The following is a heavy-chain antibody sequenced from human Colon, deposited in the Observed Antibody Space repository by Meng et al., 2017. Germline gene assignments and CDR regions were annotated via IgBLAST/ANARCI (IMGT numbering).Heavy chain of an antibody. D-gene: IGHD1-26*01. V-gene: IGHV3-74*01. CDR3: VRDLPGIGMDY. CDR2: INSDGSGA. Sequence: EVQLVESGGALVQPGGSLRLSCAASGFTFSSHWMHWVRQVPGQGLMWVSHINSDGSGASYADSVRGRFAISRDNAKNTLYLHMSSLRVEDTAVYYCVRDLPGIGMDYWGQGTLVTVSS. J-gene: IGHJ4*02. CDR1: GFTFSSHW.